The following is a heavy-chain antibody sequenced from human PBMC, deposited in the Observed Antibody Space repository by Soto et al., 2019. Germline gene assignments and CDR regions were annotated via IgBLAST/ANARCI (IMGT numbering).Heavy chain of an antibody. CDR3: AKVIARGSEFDY. D-gene: IGHD3-10*01. V-gene: IGHV3-30*18. Sequence: GGSLRLSCAASGFTFSSYGMHWVRQAPGKGLEWVAVISYDGSNKYYADSVKGRFTISRDNSKNTLYLQMNSLRAEDTAVYYCAKVIARGSEFDYWGQGTLVTVSS. CDR2: ISYDGSNK. J-gene: IGHJ4*02. CDR1: GFTFSSYG.